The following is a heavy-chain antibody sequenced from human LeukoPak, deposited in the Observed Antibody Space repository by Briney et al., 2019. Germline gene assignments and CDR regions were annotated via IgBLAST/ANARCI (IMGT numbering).Heavy chain of an antibody. D-gene: IGHD3-10*01. Sequence: RAGGSLRLSCAAPGFTFSSYWMSWVRQAPGKGLEWVANIKQDGSEKYYVDSVKGRFTISRDNAKNSLYLQMNSLRAEDTAVYYCASSGVLLWFGEYFDYWGQGTLVTVSS. CDR2: IKQDGSEK. V-gene: IGHV3-7*01. CDR1: GFTFSSYW. J-gene: IGHJ4*02. CDR3: ASSGVLLWFGEYFDY.